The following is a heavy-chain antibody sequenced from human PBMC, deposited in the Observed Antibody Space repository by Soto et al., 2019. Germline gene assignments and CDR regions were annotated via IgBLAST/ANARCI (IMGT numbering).Heavy chain of an antibody. D-gene: IGHD6-19*01. Sequence: QVQLVESGGGVVQPGRSLRLSCAASGFTFSSYGMHWVRQAPGKGLEWVAVISYDGSNKYYADSVKGRFTISRDNSKNTLYLQMNSRRAEDTAVYYCAKDQSGWRMGFDYWGQGTLVTVSS. CDR1: GFTFSSYG. J-gene: IGHJ4*02. V-gene: IGHV3-30*18. CDR2: ISYDGSNK. CDR3: AKDQSGWRMGFDY.